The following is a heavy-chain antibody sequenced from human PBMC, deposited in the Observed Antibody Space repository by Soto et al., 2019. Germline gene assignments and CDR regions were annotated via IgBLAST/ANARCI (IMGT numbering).Heavy chain of an antibody. J-gene: IGHJ4*02. CDR2: ISGNGRST. CDR1: GFSFSSYA. CDR3: AKGGIPMIMVATAPFYFAS. V-gene: IGHV3-23*01. Sequence: PGGSLRLCCAASGFSFSSYAMSWVRRAPGRGLEWVSSISGNGRSTYYADSVKDRFTISRDNARNALYLQMNSLTVEDTAVYFCAKGGIPMIMVATAPFYFASWGQGSLVTVSS. D-gene: IGHD3-22*01.